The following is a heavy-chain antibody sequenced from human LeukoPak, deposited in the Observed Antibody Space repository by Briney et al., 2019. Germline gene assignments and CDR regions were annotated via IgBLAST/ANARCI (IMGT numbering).Heavy chain of an antibody. CDR3: ARGDSGYDYFDY. CDR2: INPNSGGT. CDR1: GYTFTGYY. V-gene: IGHV1-2*02. D-gene: IGHD5-12*01. J-gene: IGHJ4*02. Sequence: ASVTVSCKASGYTFTGYYMHWVRQAPGQGLEWMGWINPNSGGTNYAQKFQGRVTMTRDTSISTAYMELSRLRSDDTAVYYCARGDSGYDYFDYWGQGTLVTVSS.